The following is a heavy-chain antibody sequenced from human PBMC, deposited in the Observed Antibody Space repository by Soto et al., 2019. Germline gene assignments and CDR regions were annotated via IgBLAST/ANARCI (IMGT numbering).Heavy chain of an antibody. J-gene: IGHJ4*02. D-gene: IGHD6-19*01. V-gene: IGHV1-2*02. Sequence: QVQLVQSGAEVKKPGASVKVSCRTSGYTFSGFYIHWVRQAPGQGLESMGWIYPDSGGTDYAQKFQGRVTMTRDTSISTAYMELSRLRSDDTAVYYCAKDRGGFTSGWEFFDFWGQGTLVTVSS. CDR1: GYTFSGFY. CDR2: IYPDSGGT. CDR3: AKDRGGFTSGWEFFDF.